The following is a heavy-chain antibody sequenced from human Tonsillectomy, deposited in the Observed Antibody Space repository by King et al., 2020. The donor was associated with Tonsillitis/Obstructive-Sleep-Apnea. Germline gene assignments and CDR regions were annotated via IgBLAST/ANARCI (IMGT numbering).Heavy chain of an antibody. J-gene: IGHJ6*03. D-gene: IGHD3-3*01. CDR3: TRDLTSGDFWSGYYPFYMDV. Sequence: VQLVESGGGLVQPGGSLRLSCAASGFSFSSYIMNWVRQAPGKGLEWISYINSSSTTTYYADSVKGRFTISRDNAKNSLYLQMNSLRGEDTAVYWCTRDLTSGDFWSGYYPFYMDVWGKGTTVTVSS. CDR1: GFSFSSYI. CDR2: INSSSTTT. V-gene: IGHV3-48*01.